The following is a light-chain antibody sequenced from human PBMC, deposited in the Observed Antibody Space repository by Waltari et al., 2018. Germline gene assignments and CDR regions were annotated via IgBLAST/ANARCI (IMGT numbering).Light chain of an antibody. Sequence: SDELTQPPSVSVSPGHTATITCSGDTLGERYVSWHQQRSGQSPHVVIYHDAKRASGIPERFSGSKSGNTATLFISGTQPMDEADYFCQAWDSSPVVFGGGTKLIVL. CDR2: HDA. CDR3: QAWDSSPVV. J-gene: IGLJ2*01. CDR1: TLGERY. V-gene: IGLV3-1*01.